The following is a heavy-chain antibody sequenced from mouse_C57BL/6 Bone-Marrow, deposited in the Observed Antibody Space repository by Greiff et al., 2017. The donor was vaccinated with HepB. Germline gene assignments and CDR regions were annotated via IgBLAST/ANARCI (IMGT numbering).Heavy chain of an antibody. CDR2: ISSGSSTN. J-gene: IGHJ4*01. D-gene: IGHD1-1*01. CDR3: ARPITTVVAPYAMDY. CDR1: GFTFSDYG. V-gene: IGHV5-17*01. Sequence: EVQGVESGGGLVKPGGSLKLSCAASGFTFSDYGMHWVRQAPEKGLEWVAYISSGSSTNYYADTVKGRFTISRDNAKNTLFLQMTSLRSEDTAMYYCARPITTVVAPYAMDYWGQGTSVTVSS.